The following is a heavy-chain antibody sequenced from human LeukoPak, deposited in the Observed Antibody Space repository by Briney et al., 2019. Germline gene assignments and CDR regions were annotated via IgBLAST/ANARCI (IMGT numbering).Heavy chain of an antibody. D-gene: IGHD6-6*01. J-gene: IGHJ5*02. CDR3: ARGQLGSSSLKWFDP. V-gene: IGHV4-38-2*02. CDR2: IYHSGST. Sequence: SETLSLTCTVSGYSISSGYYWGRIRQPPGKGLEWIGSIYHSGSTNYNPSLKSRVTISVDTSKNQFSLKLSSVTAADTAVYYFARGQLGSSSLKWFDPWGQGTLVTVSS. CDR1: GYSISSGYY.